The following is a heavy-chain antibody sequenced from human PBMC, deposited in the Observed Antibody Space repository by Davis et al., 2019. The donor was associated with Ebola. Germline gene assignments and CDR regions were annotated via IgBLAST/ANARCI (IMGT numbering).Heavy chain of an antibody. J-gene: IGHJ4*02. D-gene: IGHD3-22*01. CDR2: IRSEAYFGTA. CDR1: GFTFGDYA. V-gene: IGHV3-49*04. Sequence: GESLKISCTASGFTFGDYAMSWVRQAPGKGLEWVGFIRSEAYFGTAEYAASVKGRFTISRDDSKSIVYLQMNSLKTEDTAVYYCTRDKAFDSRGYYYGDFDYWGLGTLVTVSS. CDR3: TRDKAFDSRGYYYGDFDY.